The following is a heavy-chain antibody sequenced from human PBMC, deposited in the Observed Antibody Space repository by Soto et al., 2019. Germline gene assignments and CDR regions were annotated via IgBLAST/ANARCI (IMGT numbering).Heavy chain of an antibody. CDR3: ARDPYGDYVNYYYYGMDV. CDR1: GGTFSSYA. Sequence: GASVKVSCKASGGTFSSYAISWVRQAPGQGLEWMGGIIPIFGTANYAQKFQGRVTITADESTSTAYMELSSLRSEDTAVYYCARDPYGDYVNYYYYGMDVWGQGTTVTVS. V-gene: IGHV1-69*13. J-gene: IGHJ6*02. D-gene: IGHD4-17*01. CDR2: IIPIFGTA.